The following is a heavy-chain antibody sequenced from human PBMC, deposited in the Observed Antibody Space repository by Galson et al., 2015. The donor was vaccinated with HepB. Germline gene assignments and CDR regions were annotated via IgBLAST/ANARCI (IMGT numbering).Heavy chain of an antibody. J-gene: IGHJ4*02. CDR2: ISSSSSYI. D-gene: IGHD2-15*01. CDR3: ARGSAVVVGYFDY. Sequence: SLRLSCAASGFTFSSYNMNWVRQAPGTGLEWVSPISSSSSYIYYADSVKGRFTISRDNAKNSLYLQMNSLRAEDTAVYYCARGSAVVVGYFDYWGQGTLVTVSS. V-gene: IGHV3-21*01. CDR1: GFTFSSYN.